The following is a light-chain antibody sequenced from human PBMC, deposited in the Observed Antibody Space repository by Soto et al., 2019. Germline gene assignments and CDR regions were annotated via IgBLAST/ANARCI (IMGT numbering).Light chain of an antibody. CDR3: QQRADWPLT. CDR1: QSVGIY. CDR2: DTS. Sequence: EIVLTQSPATLSLSPGERAALSCRASQSVGIYLAWYQQKPGQAPKLLIYDTSNRATGVPVRFSGSGSRTTFTLTISGLEPEDFAVYYCQQRADWPLTFGGGTKVEIK. J-gene: IGKJ4*01. V-gene: IGKV3-11*01.